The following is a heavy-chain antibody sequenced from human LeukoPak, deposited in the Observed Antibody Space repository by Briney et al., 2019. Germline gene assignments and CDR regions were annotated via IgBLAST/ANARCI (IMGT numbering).Heavy chain of an antibody. CDR2: ISYNGSNK. CDR3: AKAIAAADPYYFDY. V-gene: IGHV3-30*18. Sequence: GRSLRLSCAASGYTFSNYPIHWVRQAPGKGLEWVAVISYNGSNKYYADSVKGRFTISRDNSKNSLYLQMNSLRAEDTALYYCAKAIAAADPYYFDYWGQGTLVTVSS. J-gene: IGHJ4*02. CDR1: GYTFSNYP. D-gene: IGHD6-13*01.